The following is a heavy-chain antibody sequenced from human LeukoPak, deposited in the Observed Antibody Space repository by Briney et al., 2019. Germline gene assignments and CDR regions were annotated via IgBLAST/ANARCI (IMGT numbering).Heavy chain of an antibody. CDR2: IKQDGSEK. V-gene: IGHV3-7*01. Sequence: GGSLRLSCAASGFTFSSYWMSWVRQAPGKGLEWLANIKQDGSEKYYVDSVKGRFTISRDNAKNSLYLQMNSLRAEDTAVYYCARDTDYYDSSGYSGYWGQGTLVTVSS. CDR1: GFTFSSYW. D-gene: IGHD3-22*01. J-gene: IGHJ4*02. CDR3: ARDTDYYDSSGYSGY.